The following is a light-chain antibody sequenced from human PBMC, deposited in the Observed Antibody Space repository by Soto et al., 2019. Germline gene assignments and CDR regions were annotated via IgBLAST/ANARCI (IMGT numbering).Light chain of an antibody. CDR3: QQYNVYWT. Sequence: DIHMAQSPSTLSASVGDRVTITCRASQSIDVWSAWYQQKAGKAPKLLIYKASTLESGVPSRFSGSGSGTEFTLTISSLQPDDFATYYCQQYNVYWTFGQGTKVEIK. J-gene: IGKJ1*01. CDR2: KAS. CDR1: QSIDVW. V-gene: IGKV1-5*03.